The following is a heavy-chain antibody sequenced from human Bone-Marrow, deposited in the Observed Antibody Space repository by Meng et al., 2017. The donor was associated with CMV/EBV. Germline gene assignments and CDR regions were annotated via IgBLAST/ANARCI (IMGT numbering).Heavy chain of an antibody. CDR2: ISSSGSTI. V-gene: IGHV3-11*04. J-gene: IGHJ4*02. CDR1: GFTFSDYY. CDR3: SRGVSVVPAARPLDY. Sequence: GESLKISCAASGFTFSDYYMSWIRQAPGKGLEWVSYISSSGSTIYYADSVKGRFTITRDNAKNSLYLQMNSLRAEDTAVYYCSRGVSVVPAARPLDYWGQGTLVTVSS. D-gene: IGHD2-2*01.